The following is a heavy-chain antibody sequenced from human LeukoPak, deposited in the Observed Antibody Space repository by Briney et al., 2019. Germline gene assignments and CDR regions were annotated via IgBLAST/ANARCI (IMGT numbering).Heavy chain of an antibody. Sequence: GASVKVSCKASGYTFTSYAMHWVRQAPGQRLEWMGWINAGNGNTKYSQKFQGRVTITRDTSASTAYMELSSLRSEDTAVYYCARDSYSTIQLWLLGFDYWGQGTLVTVSS. D-gene: IGHD5-18*01. CDR3: ARDSYSTIQLWLLGFDY. CDR2: INAGNGNT. J-gene: IGHJ4*02. CDR1: GYTFTSYA. V-gene: IGHV1-3*01.